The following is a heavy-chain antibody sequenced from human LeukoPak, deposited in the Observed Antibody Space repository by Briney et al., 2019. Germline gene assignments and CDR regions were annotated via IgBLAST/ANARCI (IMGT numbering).Heavy chain of an antibody. V-gene: IGHV4-59*01. CDR3: ARGFPCYYYDSSGYLNDY. CDR1: GGSISSYY. CDR2: IYYSGST. J-gene: IGHJ4*02. Sequence: SETLSLTCTVSGGSISSYYWSWIRQPPGKGLEWIGYIYYSGSTNYNPSLKSRVTISVDTSKNQFSLKLSSVTAADTAVYYCARGFPCYYYDSSGYLNDYWGQGTLVTVSS. D-gene: IGHD3-22*01.